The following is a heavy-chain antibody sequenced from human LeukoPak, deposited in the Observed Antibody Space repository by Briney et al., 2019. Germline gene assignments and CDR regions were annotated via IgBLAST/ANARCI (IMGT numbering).Heavy chain of an antibody. J-gene: IGHJ4*02. D-gene: IGHD6-19*01. V-gene: IGHV3-9*01. Sequence: PGGSLRLSCAASGFTFNDYAMHWARQVPGKGLEWVSGISWNSGNIGYADSVKGRFTISRDNAKNSLYLQMNSLRPEDTALYYCAKSLAVAGFDYWGQGTLVTVSS. CDR3: AKSLAVAGFDY. CDR2: ISWNSGNI. CDR1: GFTFNDYA.